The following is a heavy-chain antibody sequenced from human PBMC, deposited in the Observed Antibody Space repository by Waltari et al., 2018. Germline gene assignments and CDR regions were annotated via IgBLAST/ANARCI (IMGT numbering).Heavy chain of an antibody. CDR2: INHSGST. V-gene: IGHV4-34*01. D-gene: IGHD3-10*01. CDR1: GGSFSGYY. J-gene: IGHJ6*02. CDR3: ARGVRGVIIPYDYYYGMDV. Sequence: QVQLQQWGAGLLKPSETLSLTCAVYGGSFSGYYWSWIRQPPGKGLAWIGEINHSGSTNYNPSLKSRVTISVDTSKNQFALKLSSVTAADTAVYYCARGVRGVIIPYDYYYGMDVWGQGTTVTVSS.